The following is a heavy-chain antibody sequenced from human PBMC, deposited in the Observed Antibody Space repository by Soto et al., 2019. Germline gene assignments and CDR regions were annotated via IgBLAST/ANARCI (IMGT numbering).Heavy chain of an antibody. CDR2: IKQDGSEK. Sequence: DVQLVESGGGLVQPGGSLRLSCAASGFTFSSFWMSWVRQAPGKGLEWVANIKQDGSEKYYVDSVNGRFTISRDNAKNSLYVQMNSLRAEDTAVYYCAREKRANGYVDYWGQGTLGTVSS. CDR1: GFTFSSFW. J-gene: IGHJ4*02. D-gene: IGHD6-25*01. V-gene: IGHV3-7*01. CDR3: AREKRANGYVDY.